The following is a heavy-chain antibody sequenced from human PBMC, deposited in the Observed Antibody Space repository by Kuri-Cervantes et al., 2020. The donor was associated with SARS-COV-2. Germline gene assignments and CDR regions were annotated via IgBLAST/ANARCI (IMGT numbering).Heavy chain of an antibody. CDR2: ISTYNGNT. D-gene: IGHD4-23*01. V-gene: IGHV1-18*01. J-gene: IGHJ4*02. CDR1: GYTFTTYG. CDR3: ARSHTLYGGNSSPWDY. Sequence: GGSLRLSCKTSGYTFTTYGISWVRQAPGRGLEWMGWISTYNGNTNYAQIFQDRVTMTTDTSTTTAYMELRSLRSFDTAVYYCARSHTLYGGNSSPWDYWGQGTLVTVSS.